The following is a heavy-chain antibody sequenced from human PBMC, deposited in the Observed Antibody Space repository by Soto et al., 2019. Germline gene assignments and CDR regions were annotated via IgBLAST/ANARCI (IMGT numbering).Heavy chain of an antibody. CDR3: ARDYNGAFDI. J-gene: IGHJ3*02. V-gene: IGHV3-11*01. CDR1: GFTFTHYF. Sequence: PGGSLRLSCAASGFTFTHYFMTWIRQAPGKGLEWVSYISSGASTIYYADSVKGRFTISRDNAKNAVYLQMNSLRAEDTAVYYCARDYNGAFDIWGQGTMVTVSS. D-gene: IGHD3-10*01. CDR2: ISSGASTI.